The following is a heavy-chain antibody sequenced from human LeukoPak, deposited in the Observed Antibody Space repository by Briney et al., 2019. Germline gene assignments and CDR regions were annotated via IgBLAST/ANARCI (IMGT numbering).Heavy chain of an antibody. D-gene: IGHD2-15*01. CDR1: GGTFSSYA. J-gene: IGHJ4*02. CDR3: ARDSCSGGSCYDY. V-gene: IGHV1-69*04. Sequence: SVKVSCKASGGTFSSYAISWVRQAPGQGLEWMGRIIPILGIANYAQKFQGRVTITADKSTSTAYMELSSLRSEDTAVYYCARDSCSGGSCYDYWGQGTLVAVSS. CDR2: IIPILGIA.